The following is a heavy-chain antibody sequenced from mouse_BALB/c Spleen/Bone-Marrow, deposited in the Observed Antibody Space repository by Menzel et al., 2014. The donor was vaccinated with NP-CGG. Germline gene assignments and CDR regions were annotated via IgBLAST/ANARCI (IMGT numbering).Heavy chain of an antibody. Sequence: VQLQQSGPELVKPGASVKMSCKASGYTLSSYVMHWVKQKPGQGLEWIGYINPYNDGTKYNEKLKGKATLTSDKSSSTAYMELSSLTSEDSAVYYCAKGDNYRYDFDYWGQGTTLTVSS. CDR2: INPYNDGT. J-gene: IGHJ2*01. D-gene: IGHD2-14*01. CDR1: GYTLSSYV. CDR3: AKGDNYRYDFDY. V-gene: IGHV1-14*01.